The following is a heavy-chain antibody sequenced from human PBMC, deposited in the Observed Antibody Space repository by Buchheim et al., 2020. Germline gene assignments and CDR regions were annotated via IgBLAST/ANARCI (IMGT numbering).Heavy chain of an antibody. CDR3: ARRSTSGNLDY. J-gene: IGHJ4*02. CDR1: GDSISSGDYC. CDR2: LYYSGNT. D-gene: IGHD6-13*01. Sequence: QVQLQESGPGLVKPSQTLSLTCTVSGDSISSGDYCCTWVRQHPGKGLEWIGYLYYSGNTYYNPSLTSRVTISVDTSKNQFSLKLSSVTAADTAVYYCARRSTSGNLDYWGQGTL. V-gene: IGHV4-31*03.